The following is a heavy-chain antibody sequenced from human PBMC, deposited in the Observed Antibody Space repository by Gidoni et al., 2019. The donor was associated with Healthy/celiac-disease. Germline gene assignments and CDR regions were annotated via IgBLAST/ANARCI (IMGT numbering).Heavy chain of an antibody. D-gene: IGHD4-17*01. Sequence: EVQLVESGGGVVQAGGALRLSCAAAGFTFISYWMSWVRQAPGKGLEWVANIKQDGSEKYYVDSVTGRFTISRDNAKTSLSLQMNSLSAEDTAVYYCARGPDYGDYVGAWYFDLWGRGTLVTVSS. V-gene: IGHV3-7*03. CDR1: GFTFISYW. CDR2: IKQDGSEK. J-gene: IGHJ2*01. CDR3: ARGPDYGDYVGAWYFDL.